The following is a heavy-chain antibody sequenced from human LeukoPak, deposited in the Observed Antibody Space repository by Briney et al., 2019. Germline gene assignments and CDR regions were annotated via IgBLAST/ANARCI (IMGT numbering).Heavy chain of an antibody. V-gene: IGHV3-23*01. CDR2: ISDSGRST. D-gene: IGHD2-15*01. CDR1: GFTFSSYA. Sequence: PGGSLSLSCAASGFTFSSYAMTWVRQAPGKGLEWVSAISDSGRSTYYPASVKGRFTISRDVSKRTLYLQMNSPRAEDTALDYCAKGQRWELPLDFWGQGTLVTVSS. J-gene: IGHJ4*02. CDR3: AKGQRWELPLDF.